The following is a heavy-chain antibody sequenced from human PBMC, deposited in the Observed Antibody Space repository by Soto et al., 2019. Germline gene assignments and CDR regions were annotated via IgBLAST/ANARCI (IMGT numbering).Heavy chain of an antibody. Sequence: SETLSLTCAVSGGSISSSNWWSLVRHPPGGGLGWIEEMYHSEVTNSKPSLQRGITISLDTAKNQFSLKLTYMTSKDTAVHYCARVPCGKSYSSSCFRLDRRGQGTLVTVSS. V-gene: IGHV4-4*02. D-gene: IGHD6-13*01. CDR3: ARVPCGKSYSSSCFRLDR. CDR1: GGSISSSNW. J-gene: IGHJ5*02. CDR2: MYHSEVT.